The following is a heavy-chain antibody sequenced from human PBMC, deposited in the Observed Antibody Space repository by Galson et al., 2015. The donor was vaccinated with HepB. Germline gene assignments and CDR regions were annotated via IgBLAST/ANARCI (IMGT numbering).Heavy chain of an antibody. Sequence: SLRLSCAASGFTFSSYGMHWVRQAPGKGLEWVAVISYDGSNKYYADSVKGRFTISRDNSKNTLYLQMNSLRAEDTAVYYCAKDSYSSSLTLDYWGQGTLVTVSS. CDR3: AKDSYSSSLTLDY. D-gene: IGHD6-6*01. CDR2: ISYDGSNK. CDR1: GFTFSSYG. J-gene: IGHJ4*02. V-gene: IGHV3-30*18.